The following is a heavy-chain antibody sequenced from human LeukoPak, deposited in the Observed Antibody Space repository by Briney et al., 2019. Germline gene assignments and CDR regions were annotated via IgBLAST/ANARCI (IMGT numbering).Heavy chain of an antibody. V-gene: IGHV4-38-2*02. J-gene: IGHJ4*02. CDR2: IYHSGST. CDR1: GYSISSGYY. CDR3: ARGVTMVRGVSD. Sequence: SETLSLTCTVSGYSISSGYYWGWIRQPPGKGLEWIGSIYHSGSTYYNPSLKSRVTISVDTSKNQFSLKLSSVTAADTAVYYCARGVTMVRGVSDWGQGTLVTVSS. D-gene: IGHD3-10*01.